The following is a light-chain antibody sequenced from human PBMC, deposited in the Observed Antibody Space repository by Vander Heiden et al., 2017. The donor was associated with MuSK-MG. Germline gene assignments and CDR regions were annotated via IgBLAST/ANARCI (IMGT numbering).Light chain of an antibody. J-gene: IGKJ2*01. CDR3: QQDNSYPYT. Sequence: DLQMTQSPSTLSASVRDRVTITCRASQSSSSWLAWYQQKPGKAPKLLIYKASSLESGVPSRFSGSGSGTEFTLTISSLQPDDLATYYCQQDNSYPYTFGQGTKLEIK. CDR2: KAS. CDR1: QSSSSW. V-gene: IGKV1-5*03.